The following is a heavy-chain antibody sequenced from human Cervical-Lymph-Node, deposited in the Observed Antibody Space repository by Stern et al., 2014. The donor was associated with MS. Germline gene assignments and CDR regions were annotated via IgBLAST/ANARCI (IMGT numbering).Heavy chain of an antibody. Sequence: QMQLVQSGPGLVKPSETLSLTCAISGDSVSIHSAAWNWIRQSPSRGLEWLGRTYYRTKWYYDYADSVKSRMSITPDRAKNQFTLQLTSLTPEDTAIYYCARAPAIPGTWRFNWFDPWGQGTLVTVSS. CDR2: TYYRTKWYY. D-gene: IGHD1-26*01. J-gene: IGHJ5*02. V-gene: IGHV6-1*01. CDR1: GDSVSIHSAA. CDR3: ARAPAIPGTWRFNWFDP.